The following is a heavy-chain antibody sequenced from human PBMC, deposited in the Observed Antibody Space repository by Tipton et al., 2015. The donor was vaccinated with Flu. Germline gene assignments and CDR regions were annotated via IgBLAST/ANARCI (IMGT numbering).Heavy chain of an antibody. Sequence: GLVKPTETLSLTCDVSAYSITSDSFWGWIRQPPGKGLEWIGTVNHLGATYYNPSLRSRVTASVDTPKKTLSLTLDSLTAADTAVYYCVHAPNYYYFDQWGPGSLVTVSS. D-gene: IGHD1-7*01. J-gene: IGHJ4*02. CDR3: VHAPNYYYFDQ. V-gene: IGHV4-38-2*01. CDR1: AYSITSDSF. CDR2: VNHLGAT.